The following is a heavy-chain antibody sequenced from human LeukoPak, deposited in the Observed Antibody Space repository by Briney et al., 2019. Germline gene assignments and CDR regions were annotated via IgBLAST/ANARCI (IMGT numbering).Heavy chain of an antibody. D-gene: IGHD1-26*01. V-gene: IGHV1-18*01. J-gene: IGHJ6*03. CDR1: GYTFTSYG. Sequence: ASVKVSCKASGYTFTSYGISWVRQAPGQGLEWMGWISAYNGNTNYAQKLQGRVTMTTDTSTSTAYMELRSLRSDDTAVYYCAIFPRGVGATYTDVWGKGTTVTISS. CDR3: AIFPRGVGATYTDV. CDR2: ISAYNGNT.